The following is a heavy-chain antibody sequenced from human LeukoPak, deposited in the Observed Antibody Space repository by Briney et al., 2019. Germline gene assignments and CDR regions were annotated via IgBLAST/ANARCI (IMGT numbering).Heavy chain of an antibody. V-gene: IGHV1-69*02. CDR3: ARSTEYYDSSGYLGDWFDP. D-gene: IGHD3-22*01. CDR1: GGTFSSYT. Sequence: ASVKVSCKASGGTFSSYTISWVRQAPGQGLEWMGRIIPILDITNYAQKFQGRVTITADKSTTTAYMELSSLRSEDTAVYYCARSTEYYDSSGYLGDWFDPWGQGTLVTVSS. CDR2: IIPILDIT. J-gene: IGHJ5*02.